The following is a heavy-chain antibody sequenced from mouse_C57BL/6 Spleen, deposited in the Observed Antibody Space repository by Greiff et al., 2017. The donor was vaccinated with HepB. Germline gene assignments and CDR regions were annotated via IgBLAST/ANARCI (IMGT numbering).Heavy chain of an antibody. Sequence: QVQLKQSGAELAKPGAPVKLSCKASGYTFTSYWMHWVKQRPGQGLEWIGYINPSSGYTKYNQKFKDKATLTADKSSSTAYMQLSSLTYEDSAVYYCARSGIYYDYDVGYWYFDVWGTGTTVTVSS. D-gene: IGHD2-4*01. CDR3: ARSGIYYDYDVGYWYFDV. J-gene: IGHJ1*03. V-gene: IGHV1-7*01. CDR1: GYTFTSYW. CDR2: INPSSGYT.